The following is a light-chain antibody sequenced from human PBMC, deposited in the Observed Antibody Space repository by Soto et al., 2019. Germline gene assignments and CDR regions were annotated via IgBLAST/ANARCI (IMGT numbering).Light chain of an antibody. V-gene: IGKV1-39*01. Sequence: DIQMTQSPSSLSASIGDRVTISCRASQSISDYLTWYQQKPGRAPKLLIYAASSLQTGVPSRFSGSGSGTDFTLTISGLQPEDFVTYYCQQTHSNPTWPFGQGTKVDIX. CDR1: QSISDY. CDR3: QQTHSNPTWP. J-gene: IGKJ1*01. CDR2: AAS.